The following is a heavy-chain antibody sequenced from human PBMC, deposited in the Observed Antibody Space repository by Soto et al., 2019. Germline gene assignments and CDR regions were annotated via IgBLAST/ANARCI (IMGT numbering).Heavy chain of an antibody. CDR3: VRARGPMYYAMDA. V-gene: IGHV3-48*03. J-gene: IGHJ6*02. Sequence: PGGSLRLSCEVSGFIFSEYEFNWVRQAPGKGLEWVSYIGKNGRDIYDADSVKGRFTISRDDDKSTLYLEMNSLRAEDTAVYYCVRARGPMYYAMDAWGQGTMVTVSS. CDR1: GFIFSEYE. D-gene: IGHD2-8*01. CDR2: IGKNGRDI.